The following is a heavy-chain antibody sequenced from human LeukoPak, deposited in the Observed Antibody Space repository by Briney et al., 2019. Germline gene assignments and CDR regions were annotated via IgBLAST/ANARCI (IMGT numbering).Heavy chain of an antibody. CDR3: ARGKGLYYFDY. CDR1: GFTFRSYS. Sequence: GGSLRLSCAASGFTFRSYSMNWVRQAPGKGLEWVSSISSSSSYIYYADSVKGRFTISRDNAKNSLYLQMNSLRAEDTAVYYCARGKGLYYFDYWGQGTLVTVSS. V-gene: IGHV3-21*01. J-gene: IGHJ4*02. CDR2: ISSSSSYI.